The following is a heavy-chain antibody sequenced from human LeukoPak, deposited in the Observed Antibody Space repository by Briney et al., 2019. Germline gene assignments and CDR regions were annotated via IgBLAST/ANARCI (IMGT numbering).Heavy chain of an antibody. J-gene: IGHJ4*02. D-gene: IGHD1-26*01. V-gene: IGHV4-34*01. CDR3: ARGRRRSSGTFDY. CDR2: INHSGST. CDR1: GGSFSGYY. Sequence: SETLSLTCAVYGGSFSGYYWSWIRQPPGKGLEWIGEINHSGSTNYNPSLKSRVTISVDTSKNQFSLKLSSVTAADTAVYYCARGRRRSSGTFDYWGQGTLVSVSS.